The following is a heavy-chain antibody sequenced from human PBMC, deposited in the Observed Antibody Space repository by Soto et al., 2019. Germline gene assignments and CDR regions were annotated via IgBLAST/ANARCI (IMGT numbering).Heavy chain of an antibody. V-gene: IGHV1-8*01. CDR2: MNPGSGDT. D-gene: IGHD3-10*01. CDR1: GYTFTNNY. CDR3: ARMASFGSLNWFDP. Sequence: ASVKVSCKATGYTFTNNYVSWVRQASGQGLEWMGWMNPGSGDTGYAQKFQGRVTMTRDITTATAYMELSSLRSEDTAIYYCARMASFGSLNWFDPWGQGTLVTVSS. J-gene: IGHJ5*02.